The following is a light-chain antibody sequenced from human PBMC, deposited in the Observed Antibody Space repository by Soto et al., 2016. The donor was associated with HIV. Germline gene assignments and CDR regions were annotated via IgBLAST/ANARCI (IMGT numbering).Light chain of an antibody. CDR1: QSVSVW. Sequence: DIQMTQFPSTLSASIGDRVTITCRASQSVSVWLAWYQQKPGKAPNLLIFKTSTLEIGVPSRFSGSGSRTDFTLTLSSVQPDDVGTYYCQQYNTVPWTFGQGTKLEMK. J-gene: IGKJ1*01. CDR2: KTS. CDR3: QQYNTVPWT. V-gene: IGKV1-5*03.